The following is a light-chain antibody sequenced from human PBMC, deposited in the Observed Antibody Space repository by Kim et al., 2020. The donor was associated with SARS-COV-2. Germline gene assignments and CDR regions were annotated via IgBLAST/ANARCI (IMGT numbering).Light chain of an antibody. CDR3: QQRRNWPLT. CDR1: QSVRRF. V-gene: IGKV3-11*01. CDR2: DAS. Sequence: LSAGERATHSCSARQSVRRFLALYQLKPGQAPRLLIYDASNRATRIPARFSGRGSGTDFTLTISSLEPEDFAVYYCQQRRNWPLTFGGGTKVDIK. J-gene: IGKJ4*01.